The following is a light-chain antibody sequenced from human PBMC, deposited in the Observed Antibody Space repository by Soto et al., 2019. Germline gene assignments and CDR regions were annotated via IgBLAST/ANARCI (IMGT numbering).Light chain of an antibody. CDR2: GSS. Sequence: DIQMTQSPSSVSAPVGDSVAITCRASQGVSDWVAWYQQKPGEAPKLLIYGSSSLLSGVPSRFSGTRSGTDFTLTISSLQPEDFATYYCQQANSYPWTFGQGTKVDI. J-gene: IGKJ1*01. CDR1: QGVSDW. V-gene: IGKV1-12*01. CDR3: QQANSYPWT.